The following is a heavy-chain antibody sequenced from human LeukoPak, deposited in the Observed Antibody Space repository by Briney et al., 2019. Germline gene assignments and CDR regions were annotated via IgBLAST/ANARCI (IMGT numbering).Heavy chain of an antibody. D-gene: IGHD1-26*01. J-gene: IGHJ4*02. CDR1: GGSFSSNTYY. Sequence: SETLSLTCAVSGGSFSSNTYYWGWIRQPPGKRLEWIASIYYSGSTYYNPSLRSRVTISVDTSKNQFSLRLSSVTAADTAVYYCARQTREDFWGQGTLVTVSS. V-gene: IGHV4-39*01. CDR2: IYYSGST. CDR3: ARQTREDF.